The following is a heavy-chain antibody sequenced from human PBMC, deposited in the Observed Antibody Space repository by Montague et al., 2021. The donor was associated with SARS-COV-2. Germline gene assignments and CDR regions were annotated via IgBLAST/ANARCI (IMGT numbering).Heavy chain of an antibody. D-gene: IGHD3-10*01. Sequence: SETLSLTCTVSGGSLSSDYWSWIWQPQGKGLERIGYIYYRGSTNYNSSLKRRVTFSVDTSKNQFSLKVYSVTAADTAVYYCARESQYNWFDAWGQGTLVTVSS. V-gene: IGHV4-59*01. CDR2: IYYRGST. J-gene: IGHJ5*02. CDR1: GGSLSSDY. CDR3: ARESQYNWFDA.